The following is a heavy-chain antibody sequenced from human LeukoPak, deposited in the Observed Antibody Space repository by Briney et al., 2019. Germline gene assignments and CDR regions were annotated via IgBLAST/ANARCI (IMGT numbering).Heavy chain of an antibody. J-gene: IGHJ4*02. CDR1: GGTFSSYA. CDR3: ARDHDFWSGRGKGSFDY. D-gene: IGHD3-3*01. V-gene: IGHV1-69*01. CDR2: IIPIFGTA. Sequence: SVKVSCKASGGTFSSYAISWVRQAPGQGLEWMGGIIPIFGTANYAQKFQGRVTITADESTSTAYMELSSLRAEDTAVYYCARDHDFWSGRGKGSFDYWGQGTLVTVSS.